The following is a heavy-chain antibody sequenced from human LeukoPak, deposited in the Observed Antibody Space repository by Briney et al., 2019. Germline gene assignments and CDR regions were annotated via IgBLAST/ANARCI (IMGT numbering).Heavy chain of an antibody. CDR3: ARVSYYDSSGLVGYFDL. CDR2: IYTSGST. Sequence: SETLSLTCTVSGGSISSYYWSWIRQPAGKGLEWIGRIYTSGSTNYNPSLKSRVTMSVDTSKNQFSLKLSSVTAADTAVYYCARVSYYDSSGLVGYFDLWGRGTLVTVSS. J-gene: IGHJ2*01. D-gene: IGHD3-22*01. CDR1: GGSISSYY. V-gene: IGHV4-4*07.